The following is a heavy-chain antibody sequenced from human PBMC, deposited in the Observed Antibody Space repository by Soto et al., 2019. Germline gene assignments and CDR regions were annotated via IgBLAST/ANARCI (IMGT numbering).Heavy chain of an antibody. CDR2: ISSSSSTI. CDR1: VFTFSIYS. V-gene: IGHV3-48*02. CDR3: ARDSATVTTISYYYYGMDV. D-gene: IGHD4-17*01. Sequence: GGSLPVSCAPYVFTFSIYSMNWVGQAPGKGVDWVSYISSSSSTIYYADSVKGRFTISRDNAKNSLYLQMNSLRDEDTAVYYCARDSATVTTISYYYYGMDVWGQGTTFTVSS. J-gene: IGHJ6*02.